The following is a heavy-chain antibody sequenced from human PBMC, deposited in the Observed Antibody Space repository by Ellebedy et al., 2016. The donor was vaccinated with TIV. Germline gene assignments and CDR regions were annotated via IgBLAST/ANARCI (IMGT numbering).Heavy chain of an antibody. CDR1: GYPFSGSP. Sequence: ASVKVSXXASGYPFSGSPVHWVRQAPGQRLEWMGWINAGNGKTRYSQEFQDRLIITRDTSATTAYMELNSLRPEDTAVYFCSWGSTWYWFNPWGQGTLVTVSS. V-gene: IGHV1-3*03. CDR2: INAGNGKT. CDR3: SWGSTWYWFNP. J-gene: IGHJ5*02. D-gene: IGHD6-13*01.